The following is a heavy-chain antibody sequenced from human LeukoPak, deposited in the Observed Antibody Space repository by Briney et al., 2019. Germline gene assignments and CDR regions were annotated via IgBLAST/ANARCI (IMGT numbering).Heavy chain of an antibody. Sequence: PGGSLRLSCAASKFTFSSSWMSWVRQAPGKGLEWVANIKQDGSEKYYVGSVKGRFTISRDNAKNSLYLQMNSLRAEDTAVYYCARDGGPFDCWGQGTLVTVPS. CDR3: ARDGGPFDC. CDR1: KFTFSSSW. D-gene: IGHD3-16*01. J-gene: IGHJ4*02. V-gene: IGHV3-7*05. CDR2: IKQDGSEK.